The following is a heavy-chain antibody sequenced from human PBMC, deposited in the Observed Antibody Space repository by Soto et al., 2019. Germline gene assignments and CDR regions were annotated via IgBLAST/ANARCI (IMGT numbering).Heavy chain of an antibody. D-gene: IGHD1-26*01. Sequence: SETLSLTCTVSGGSISSGGYYWSWIRQHPGKGLEWIGYIYYSGSTYYNPSLKSRVTISVDTSKNQFSLKLSSVTAADTAVYYCASYVGVGATTYFDYWGQGTLVTVSS. CDR2: IYYSGST. V-gene: IGHV4-31*03. J-gene: IGHJ4*02. CDR1: GGSISSGGYY. CDR3: ASYVGVGATTYFDY.